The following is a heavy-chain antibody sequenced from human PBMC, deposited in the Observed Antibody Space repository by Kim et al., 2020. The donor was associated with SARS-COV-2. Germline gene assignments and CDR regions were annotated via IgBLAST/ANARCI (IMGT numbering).Heavy chain of an antibody. CDR1: SFTFSRYW. CDR3: ARERYYASGNDY. Sequence: GGSLRLSCAASSFTFSRYWMSWVRQAPGKGLEWVANIKQDGSEKNYVDSVKGRFTISRDNAKNSLFLQMNSLRAEDTAVYYCARERYYASGNDYWGQGSLVTVSS. CDR2: IKQDGSEK. V-gene: IGHV3-7*01. J-gene: IGHJ4*02. D-gene: IGHD3-10*01.